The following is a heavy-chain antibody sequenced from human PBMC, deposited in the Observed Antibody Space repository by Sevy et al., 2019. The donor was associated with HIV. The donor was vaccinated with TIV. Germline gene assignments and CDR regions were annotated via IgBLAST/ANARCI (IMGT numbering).Heavy chain of an antibody. CDR2: IWYDGSNK. V-gene: IGHV3-33*08. J-gene: IGHJ4*02. CDR3: ASEGAAAGTRADY. Sequence: GGSLRLSCAASGFTFSSYGMHWVRQAPGKGLEWVAVIWYDGSNKYYADSVKGRFTISRDNSKNTLYLQMNSLRAEDTAVYYCASEGAAAGTRADYWGQGTLVTVSS. D-gene: IGHD6-13*01. CDR1: GFTFSSYG.